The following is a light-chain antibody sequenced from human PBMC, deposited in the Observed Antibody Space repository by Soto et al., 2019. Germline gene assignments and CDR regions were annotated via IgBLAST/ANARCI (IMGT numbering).Light chain of an antibody. V-gene: IGLV2-14*01. J-gene: IGLJ1*01. CDR2: EVS. CDR1: SSDVGGYNF. CDR3: SSYTITTALV. Sequence: QSALTQPASVSGSPGQSITISCTGTSSDVGGYNFVSWYQYHPGKAPKLLIYEVSNRPSGVSDRFSGSKTGNTAPLTISGLQPEDEADYYCSSYTITTALVFGSGTKVNVL.